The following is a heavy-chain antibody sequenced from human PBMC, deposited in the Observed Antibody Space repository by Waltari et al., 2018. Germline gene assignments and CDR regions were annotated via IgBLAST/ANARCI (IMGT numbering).Heavy chain of an antibody. CDR3: AREGPNMITFGGVMGY. CDR2: IIPIFGTA. V-gene: IGHV1-69*08. D-gene: IGHD3-16*01. J-gene: IGHJ4*02. Sequence: QVQLVQSGAEVKKPGSSVKVSCKASGGTFSSYAISWVRQAPGQGLEWMGRIIPIFGTANYAQKFQGRVTITADKSTSTAYMELSSLRSEDTAVYYCAREGPNMITFGGVMGYWGQGTLVTVSS. CDR1: GGTFSSYA.